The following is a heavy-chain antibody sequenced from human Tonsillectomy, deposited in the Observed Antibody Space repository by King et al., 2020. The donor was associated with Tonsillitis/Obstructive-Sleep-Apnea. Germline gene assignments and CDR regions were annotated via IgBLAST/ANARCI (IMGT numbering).Heavy chain of an antibody. D-gene: IGHD3-22*01. CDR1: GYSFTSYW. V-gene: IGHV5-51*01. Sequence: VQLVESGAEVKKPGESLKISCKGSGYSFTSYWIGWGRHMPGKGLEWMGIIYPGDSDTRYSPSFQGQVTISADKSISPAYLQWSSLKASDTAMYYCARSSYYYDGSGYSHKHFDYWGQGTLVTVSS. CDR3: ARSSYYYDGSGYSHKHFDY. CDR2: IYPGDSDT. J-gene: IGHJ4*02.